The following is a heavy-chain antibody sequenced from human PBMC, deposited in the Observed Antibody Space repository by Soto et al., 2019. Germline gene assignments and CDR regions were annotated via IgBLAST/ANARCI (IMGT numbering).Heavy chain of an antibody. CDR1: GFSLSTSGVG. J-gene: IGHJ1*01. V-gene: IGHV2-5*02. CDR3: AHRTYYYDSSGYYSRKEYFQH. CDR2: IYWDDDK. Sequence: QITLKESGPTLVKPTQTLTLTCTFSGFSLSTSGVGVGWIRQPPGKALEWLALIYWDDDKRYSPSLKSRLTITTDTSKNQVVLTMTNIDPVDTATYYYAHRTYYYDSSGYYSRKEYFQHWGQGTLVTVSS. D-gene: IGHD3-22*01.